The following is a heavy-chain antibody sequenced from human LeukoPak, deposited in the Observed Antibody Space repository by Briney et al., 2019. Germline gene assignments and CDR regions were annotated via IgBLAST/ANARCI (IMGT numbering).Heavy chain of an antibody. CDR3: SRATVVGNCNGTSCYVLYNWFDP. CDR2: INHSGST. V-gene: IGHV4-34*01. CDR1: GGSFSGYY. J-gene: IGHJ5*02. Sequence: SETLSLTCAVYGGSFSGYYWSWIRQPPGKGLEWIGEINHSGSTNYNPSLKSRVTISVDTSKKQFSLKLTSVTAADTAVYYCSRATVVGNCNGTSCYVLYNWFDPWGQGTLVTVSS. D-gene: IGHD2-2*01.